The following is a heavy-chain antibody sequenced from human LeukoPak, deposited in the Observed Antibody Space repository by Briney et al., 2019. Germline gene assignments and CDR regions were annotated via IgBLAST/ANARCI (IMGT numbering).Heavy chain of an antibody. CDR1: GGSVSSAYYY. J-gene: IGHJ4*02. CDR3: VRGVYGSGSHYFDY. D-gene: IGHD3-10*01. V-gene: IGHV4-61*01. CDR2: IYYSAST. Sequence: SETLSLTCTVSGGSVSSAYYYWTWIRQPPGKGLEWIGYIYYSASTKYNPSLKSRVTISVDTSKNQLSLKLNSVTAADTAVYFCVRGVYGSGSHYFDYWDQGTLVTVSS.